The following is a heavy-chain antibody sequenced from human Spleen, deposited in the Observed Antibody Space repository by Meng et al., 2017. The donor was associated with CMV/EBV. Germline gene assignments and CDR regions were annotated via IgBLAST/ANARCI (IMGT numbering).Heavy chain of an antibody. J-gene: IGHJ4*02. CDR1: GYSISSSSYY. Sequence: GSLRLSCTVSGYSISSSSYYWGWIRQPPGKGLEWIGSIYYSGSTYYNPSLKSRVTISVDTSKNQFSLKLSSVTAADTAVYYCARRLVSSNYDYWGQGTLVTVSS. V-gene: IGHV4-39*07. CDR3: ARRLVSSNYDY. CDR2: IYYSGST. D-gene: IGHD3-16*01.